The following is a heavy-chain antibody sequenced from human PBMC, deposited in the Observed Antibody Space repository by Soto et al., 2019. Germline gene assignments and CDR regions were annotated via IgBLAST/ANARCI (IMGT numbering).Heavy chain of an antibody. Sequence: PGGSLRLSCAASGFTFSRFAMSWVRQAPGKGLEWVSGISGSGDCTYYADSVKGRFTVFRDNSKNTLYLQMNSLRAVDTAVYYCASGPYSSGWYGWFDPGGQGTLVTVSS. V-gene: IGHV3-23*01. CDR3: ASGPYSSGWYGWFDP. CDR1: GFTFSRFA. D-gene: IGHD6-19*01. CDR2: ISGSGDCT. J-gene: IGHJ5*02.